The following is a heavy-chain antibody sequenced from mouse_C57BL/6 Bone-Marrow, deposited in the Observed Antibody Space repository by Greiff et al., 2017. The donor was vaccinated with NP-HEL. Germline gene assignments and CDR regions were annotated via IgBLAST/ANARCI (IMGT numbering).Heavy chain of an antibody. V-gene: IGHV4-1*01. J-gene: IGHJ2*01. CDR1: GIDFSRYW. CDR2: INPDSSTI. CDR3: ARPGYDGYYFDY. D-gene: IGHD2-3*01. Sequence: EVKVEESGGGLVQPGGSLKLSCAASGIDFSRYWMSWVRRAPGQGLEWIGEINPDSSTINYAPSLKDKFIISRDNAKNTLYLQMSKVRSEDTALDYCARPGYDGYYFDYWGQGTTLTVSS.